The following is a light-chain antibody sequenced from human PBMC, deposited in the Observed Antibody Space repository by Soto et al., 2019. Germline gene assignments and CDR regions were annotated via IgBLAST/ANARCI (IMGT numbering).Light chain of an antibody. Sequence: EIVMTQSPATLSVSPGERATLSCRASQSVSNNLAWYQQKPGQAPRLLIYFASTRTAVIQARFSSSGCRTASTITNSSLHSEDFVVYYCQQYNKSPLTFGGGTKVETK. CDR3: QQYNKSPLT. V-gene: IGKV3-15*01. CDR1: QSVSNN. CDR2: FAS. J-gene: IGKJ4*01.